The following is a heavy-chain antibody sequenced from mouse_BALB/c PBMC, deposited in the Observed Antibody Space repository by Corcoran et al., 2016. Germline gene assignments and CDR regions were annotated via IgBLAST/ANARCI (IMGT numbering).Heavy chain of an antibody. CDR1: GYTFTDYY. J-gene: IGHJ2*01. V-gene: IGHV1-26*01. D-gene: IGHD2-1*01. CDR2: INPNNGGT. CDR3: ARDRNFYCDD. Sequence: EVQLQQSGPELVKPGASVKMSCKASGYTFTDYYMKWVKQRHGKSLEWIGDINPNNGGTSYNQKFKGKATLTVDKSSSTAYMQLNSLTSEDSAVYYCARDRNFYCDDWGQGTTLTVSS.